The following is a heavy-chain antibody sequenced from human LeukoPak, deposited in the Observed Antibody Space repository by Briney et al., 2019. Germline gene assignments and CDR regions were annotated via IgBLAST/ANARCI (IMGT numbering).Heavy chain of an antibody. CDR2: INHSGST. Sequence: SETLSLTCAVYGGSYCGYYWSWIRQPPGKGLEWIGEINHSGSTNYKPSLKSRVTISVDTSKNQFSLKLSSVTAADTAVYYCARLYGDYAHWGQGTLVTVSS. V-gene: IGHV4-34*01. D-gene: IGHD4-17*01. CDR3: ARLYGDYAH. CDR1: GGSYCGYY. J-gene: IGHJ4*02.